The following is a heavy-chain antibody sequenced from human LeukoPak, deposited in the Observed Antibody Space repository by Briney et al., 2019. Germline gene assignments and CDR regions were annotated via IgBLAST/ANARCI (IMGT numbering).Heavy chain of an antibody. V-gene: IGHV3-64*01. CDR1: GFSFSAYI. D-gene: IGHD6-19*01. CDR3: TRRYGGHSGWAGYHDS. Sequence: GGSLRLSCVASGFSFSAYIMHWVRQAPGKGLEYVSAIRSDGSSTFYPNSVKGRFTISRDNSKSTLYLQMGSLRAEDTAVYYCTRRYGGHSGWAGYHDSWGQGTLITVSS. J-gene: IGHJ4*02. CDR2: IRSDGSST.